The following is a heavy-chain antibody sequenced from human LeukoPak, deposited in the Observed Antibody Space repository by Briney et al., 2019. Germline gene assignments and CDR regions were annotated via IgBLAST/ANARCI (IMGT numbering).Heavy chain of an antibody. V-gene: IGHV1-18*01. D-gene: IGHD1-26*01. CDR1: GYTFTSYG. J-gene: IGHJ4*02. Sequence: ASVKVSCKASGYTFTSYGISWVRQAPGQGLEWMGWISAYNGNTNYAQKLQGRVTMTTDTSTSTAYMELRSLRSDDTAVYYCARAGWEPLLVFPFDYWGQGTLVTVSS. CDR2: ISAYNGNT. CDR3: ARAGWEPLLVFPFDY.